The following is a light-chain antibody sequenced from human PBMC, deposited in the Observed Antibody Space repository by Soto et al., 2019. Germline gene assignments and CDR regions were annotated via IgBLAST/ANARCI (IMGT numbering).Light chain of an antibody. CDR2: DVT. J-gene: IGLJ2*01. V-gene: IGLV2-11*01. CDR3: CSYAGSYTLI. CDR1: SSDVGGYNY. Sequence: QSALTQPRSVSGSPGQSVTISCTGTSSDVGGYNYVSWYQQHPGKAPKLMIYDVTKRLSGVPDRFSGSKSGNTASLTISGLQAEDEADYYRCSYAGSYTLIFGGGTKLTVL.